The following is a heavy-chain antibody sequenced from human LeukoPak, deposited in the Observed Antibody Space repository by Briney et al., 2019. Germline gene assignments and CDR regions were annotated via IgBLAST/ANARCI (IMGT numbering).Heavy chain of an antibody. CDR3: ARGRASAFDI. Sequence: SETLSLTCAVYGGSFSGYYWSWIRQPPGKGLEWIGEINHSGSTNYNPSLKSRVTISVDKSKNQFSLKLSSVTAADTAVYYCARGRASAFDIWGQGTMVTVSS. CDR1: GGSFSGYY. CDR2: INHSGST. J-gene: IGHJ3*02. V-gene: IGHV4-34*01.